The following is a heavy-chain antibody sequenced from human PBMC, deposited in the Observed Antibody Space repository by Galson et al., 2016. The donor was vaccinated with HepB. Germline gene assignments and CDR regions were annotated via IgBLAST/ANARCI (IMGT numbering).Heavy chain of an antibody. CDR1: GFTFRTYW. D-gene: IGHD1-26*01. J-gene: IGHJ4*02. Sequence: SLRLSCAASGFTFRTYWMHWVRQSPEMGLVWVSRISSDGLTTTYADSVKGRFTISRDNGRNTLYLQMNSLRAEDTGVYYCARDQTRRGPTTFDNWGQGTLVTVSS. V-gene: IGHV3-74*03. CDR3: ARDQTRRGPTTFDN. CDR2: ISSDGLTT.